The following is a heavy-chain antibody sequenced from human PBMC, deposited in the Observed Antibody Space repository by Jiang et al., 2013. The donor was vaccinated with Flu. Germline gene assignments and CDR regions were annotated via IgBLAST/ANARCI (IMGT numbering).Heavy chain of an antibody. CDR2: ISGSGADT. CDR3: AKEGGDYAADY. Sequence: VQLLESGGGLVQPGGSLRLSCAASGFTFSSYDMSWVRQAPGKGLEWISVISGSGADTHYADSVKGRFIVSRDNSKNTLYLQMNSLRAQDTAVYYCAKEGGDYAADYWGQGTLVTVS. J-gene: IGHJ4*02. D-gene: IGHD3-16*01. V-gene: IGHV3-23*01. CDR1: GFTFSSYD.